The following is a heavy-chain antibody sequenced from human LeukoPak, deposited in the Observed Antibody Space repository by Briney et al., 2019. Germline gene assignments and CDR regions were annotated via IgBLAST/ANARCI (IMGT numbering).Heavy chain of an antibody. V-gene: IGHV4-4*07. D-gene: IGHD1-26*01. J-gene: IGHJ4*02. CDR1: GGSISSYY. CDR2: IYTSGST. CDR3: ARDQYSGSLLGGYYFDY. Sequence: PSETLSLTCTVSGGSISSYYWSWIRQPAGKGLEWIGRIYTSGSTNYNPSLKSRVTMSVDTSKNQFSLKLSSVTAADTAVYYCARDQYSGSLLGGYYFDYWGQGTLVTVSS.